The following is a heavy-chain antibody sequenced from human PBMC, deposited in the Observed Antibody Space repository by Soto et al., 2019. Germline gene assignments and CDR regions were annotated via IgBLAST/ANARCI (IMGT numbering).Heavy chain of an antibody. D-gene: IGHD2-2*01. J-gene: IGHJ6*02. CDR1: GFTFSSYE. CDR2: ISSSGSTI. V-gene: IGHV3-48*03. CDR3: ARDPPDYCSSTSCANNYYYGMDV. Sequence: GGSLRLSCAASGFTFSSYEMNWVRQAPGKGLEWVSYISSSGSTIYYADSVKGRFTISRDNAKNSLYLQMNSLRAEDTAVYYCARDPPDYCSSTSCANNYYYGMDVWGQGTTVTVSS.